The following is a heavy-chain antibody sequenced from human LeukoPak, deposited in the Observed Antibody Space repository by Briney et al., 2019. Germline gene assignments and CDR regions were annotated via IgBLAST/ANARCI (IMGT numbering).Heavy chain of an antibody. V-gene: IGHV1-69*13. CDR3: ARAYYYGSGSYYTGRLDY. CDR1: GGTFSSYA. J-gene: IGHJ4*02. CDR2: IIPIFGTA. Sequence: SVKVSCKASGGTFSSYAISWVRQAPGQGLEWMGGIIPIFGTANYAQKFQGRVTITADESTSTAYMELSSLRSEDTAVYYCARAYYYGSGSYYTGRLDYWGQGTLVTVSS. D-gene: IGHD3-10*01.